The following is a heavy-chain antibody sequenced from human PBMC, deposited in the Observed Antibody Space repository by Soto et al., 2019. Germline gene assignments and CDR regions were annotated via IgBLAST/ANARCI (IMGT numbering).Heavy chain of an antibody. CDR2: IDHNGAT. J-gene: IGHJ6*02. D-gene: IGHD3-10*01. CDR1: GDSVSSYK. CDR3: VRQGFGALHGLVDV. Sequence: QVQLQESGPGLVKPSETLSLTCTVSGDSVSSYKWSWIRQTPGKGLEWIGYIDHNGATSYNPSLTCRVTMSVDTSKKEFSLRLNAVAAADTAVYYGVRQGFGALHGLVDVWGQGTTVTVSS. V-gene: IGHV4-59*08.